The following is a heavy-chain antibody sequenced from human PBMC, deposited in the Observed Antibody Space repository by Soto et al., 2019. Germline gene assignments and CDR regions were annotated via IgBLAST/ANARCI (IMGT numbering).Heavy chain of an antibody. V-gene: IGHV3-30-3*01. CDR3: ASQLLTIGSFDY. D-gene: IGHD2-2*01. CDR2: ISYDGSNK. CDR1: GFIFNNYA. Sequence: QVQLVESGGGVVQPGGSLRLSCAASGFIFNNYAMHWVRQAPGKGLEWVAVISYDGSNKYYADSVKGRFTISRDNSKNTLYLQMNSLRAEDTAVYYCASQLLTIGSFDYWGQGTLVTVSS. J-gene: IGHJ4*02.